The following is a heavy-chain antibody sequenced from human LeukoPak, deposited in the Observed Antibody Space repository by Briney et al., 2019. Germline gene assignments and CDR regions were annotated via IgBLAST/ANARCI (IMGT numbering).Heavy chain of an antibody. V-gene: IGHV4-39*01. CDR1: GGSVSYTTYY. J-gene: IGHJ4*02. Sequence: SETLSLTCAVSGGSVSYTTYYWGWIRQPPGKGLEWIGNVYYSGSTYYNPSLRSRVTLSVDTSKNQFSLKMSSATAADTAVYYCARLRKGRYFDYIFDFWGQGSLVTVSS. CDR3: ARLRKGRYFDYIFDF. CDR2: VYYSGST. D-gene: IGHD3-9*01.